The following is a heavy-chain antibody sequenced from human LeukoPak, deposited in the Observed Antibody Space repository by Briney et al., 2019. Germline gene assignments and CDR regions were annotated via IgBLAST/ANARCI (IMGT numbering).Heavy chain of an antibody. J-gene: IGHJ5*02. CDR3: ARALGQYCSSTSCYKGSVRGWYNWFDP. CDR2: INPSGGST. CDR1: GYTFTSYY. Sequence: GASVKVSCKASGYTFTSYYMHWVRQAPGQGLEWMGIINPSGGSTSYAQKFQGRVTMTRDMSTSTVYMELSSLRSEDTAVYYCARALGQYCSSTSCYKGSVRGWYNWFDPWGQGTLVTVSS. V-gene: IGHV1-46*01. D-gene: IGHD2-2*02.